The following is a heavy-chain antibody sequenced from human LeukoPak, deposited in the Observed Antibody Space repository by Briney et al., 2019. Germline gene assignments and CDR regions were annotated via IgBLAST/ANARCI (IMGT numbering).Heavy chain of an antibody. D-gene: IGHD3-10*01. CDR3: ARELVGGSGSYYFDY. J-gene: IGHJ4*02. CDR1: GFTFSSYG. Sequence: GGSLRLSCAASGFTFSSYGMHWVRQAPGKGLEWVAVIWYDGSNKYYADSVKGRFTISRDNSKNTLYLQMNSLRAEDTAVYYCARELVGGSGSYYFDYWGQGTLVTVSS. V-gene: IGHV3-33*01. CDR2: IWYDGSNK.